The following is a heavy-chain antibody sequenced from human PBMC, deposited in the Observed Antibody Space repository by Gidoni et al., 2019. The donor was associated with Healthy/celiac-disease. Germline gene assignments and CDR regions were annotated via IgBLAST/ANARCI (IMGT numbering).Heavy chain of an antibody. CDR1: GGTFSSYA. CDR2: IIPILGIA. J-gene: IGHJ4*02. Sequence: QVQLVQSGAEVKKPGSSVKVSCKASGGTFSSYASSWVRQAPGQGLEWMGRIIPILGIANYAQKFQGRVTITADKSTSTAYMELSSLRSEDTAVYYCARDRGQVTPYYFDYWGQGTLVTVSS. CDR3: ARDRGQVTPYYFDY. D-gene: IGHD4-4*01. V-gene: IGHV1-69*04.